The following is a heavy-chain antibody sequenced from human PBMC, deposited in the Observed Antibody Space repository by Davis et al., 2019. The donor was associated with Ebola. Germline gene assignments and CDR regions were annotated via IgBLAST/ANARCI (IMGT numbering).Heavy chain of an antibody. D-gene: IGHD2/OR15-2a*01. CDR2: IYYSGST. Sequence: SESLSLTCTVSACSLTSFYWGWSRQPPGKGLEWIGYIYYSGSTKYNPSLKRRVTISVDTSKNQFSLKLSSVTAEGTAVYCCARTVLQGWFLPWGQGTLITVSS. V-gene: IGHV4-59*01. CDR3: ARTVLQGWFLP. J-gene: IGHJ5*02. CDR1: ACSLTSFY.